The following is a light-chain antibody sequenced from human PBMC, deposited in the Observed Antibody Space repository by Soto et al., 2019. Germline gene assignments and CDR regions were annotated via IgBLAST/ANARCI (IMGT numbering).Light chain of an antibody. J-gene: IGKJ1*01. Sequence: RMTQSPSTLSASVGDRVTITCRASQSISSWLAWYQQKPGKAPNLLIYDASSLQSGVPSRFSGSGSGTEFTLTISSLQPDDFATYFCQQYISYSWTFGQGAKVDI. CDR3: QQYISYSWT. CDR1: QSISSW. CDR2: DAS. V-gene: IGKV1-5*01.